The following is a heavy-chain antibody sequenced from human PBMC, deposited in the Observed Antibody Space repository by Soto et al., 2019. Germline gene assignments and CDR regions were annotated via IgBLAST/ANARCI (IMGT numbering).Heavy chain of an antibody. CDR3: ARDPVGDIVVVPAAIPTSRYYYYGMDV. D-gene: IGHD2-2*02. Sequence: GGSLRLSCAASGFTFISYSMNWVRQAPGKGLEWVSYISSSSSTIYYADSVKGRFTISRDNAKNSLYLQMNSLRDEDTAVYYCARDPVGDIVVVPAAIPTSRYYYYGMDVWGQGTTVTVSS. CDR2: ISSSSSTI. CDR1: GFTFISYS. V-gene: IGHV3-48*02. J-gene: IGHJ6*02.